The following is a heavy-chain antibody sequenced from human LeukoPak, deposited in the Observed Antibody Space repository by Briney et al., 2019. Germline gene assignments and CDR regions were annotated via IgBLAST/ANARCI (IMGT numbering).Heavy chain of an antibody. CDR3: ARGPYSSGWYGLDY. CDR2: INPSGGST. J-gene: IGHJ4*02. D-gene: IGHD6-19*01. V-gene: IGHV1-46*01. Sequence: GASVKVSCKTSGYNFIYYYIHWVRQAPGQGLGWMALINPSGGSTSYAQKFQGRVTMTRDTSTSTVYMELRSLRSEDTAVYYCARGPYSSGWYGLDYWGQGTLVTVSS. CDR1: GYNFIYYY.